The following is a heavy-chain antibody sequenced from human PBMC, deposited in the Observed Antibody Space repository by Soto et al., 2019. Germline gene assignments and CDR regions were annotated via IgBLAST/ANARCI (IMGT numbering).Heavy chain of an antibody. D-gene: IGHD6-6*01. J-gene: IGHJ6*02. Sequence: GGSLRLSCTASGFIFSNFGMHWVRQAPGKGLEWVAGVWYDGSNGVSAESVKGRFTISRDNSKNTLYLQMTSLRAEDTAVYYCARDTRPARAYAMDVWGQGTTVTVSS. CDR1: GFIFSNFG. CDR3: ARDTRPARAYAMDV. CDR2: VWYDGSNG. V-gene: IGHV3-33*01.